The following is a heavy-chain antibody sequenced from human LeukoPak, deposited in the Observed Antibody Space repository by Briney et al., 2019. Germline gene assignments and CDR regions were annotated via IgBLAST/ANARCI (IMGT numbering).Heavy chain of an antibody. J-gene: IGHJ6*03. Sequence: GASVKVSCKASGGTFGSYAISWVRQAPGQGLEWMGGIIPIFGTANYAQKFQGRVTITADKSTSTAYMELSSLRSEDTAVYYCARDTVTTDYYYYVDVWGKGTTVTVSS. CDR3: ARDTVTTDYYYYVDV. V-gene: IGHV1-69*06. CDR1: GGTFGSYA. D-gene: IGHD4-17*01. CDR2: IIPIFGTA.